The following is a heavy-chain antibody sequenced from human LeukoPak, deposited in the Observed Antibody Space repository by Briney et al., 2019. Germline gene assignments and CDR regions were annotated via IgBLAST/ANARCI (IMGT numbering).Heavy chain of an antibody. CDR1: GYTFIGYY. J-gene: IGHJ4*02. CDR3: ARGRLRYFDWIPDY. CDR2: INPNTGGT. Sequence: GASVKVSCKGSGYTFIGYYMHWVRQAPGQGLEWMGWINPNTGGTKYAQKFQGRVTMTRDTSISTAYMELSRLRSDDTAVYFCARGRLRYFDWIPDYWGQGSLVIVSS. D-gene: IGHD3-9*01. V-gene: IGHV1-2*02.